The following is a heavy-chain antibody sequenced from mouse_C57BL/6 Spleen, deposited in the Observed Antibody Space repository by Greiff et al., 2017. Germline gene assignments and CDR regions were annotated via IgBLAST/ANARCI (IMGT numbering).Heavy chain of an antibody. D-gene: IGHD1-1*01. CDR3: AREEDTTVRGDFDY. CDR2: IYPCGSCT. J-gene: IGHJ2*01. CDR1: GYPFTSSW. Sequence: QVQLQQPGAELVKPGASVKLSCKASGYPFTSSWINLVEQRPGQGLGWIGWIYPCGSCTKYNEKFQGKATLTVDTSSSAEYMGRHSLTSEDSAVYFCAREEDTTVRGDFDYWGQGTTLTVSS. V-gene: IGHV1-85*01.